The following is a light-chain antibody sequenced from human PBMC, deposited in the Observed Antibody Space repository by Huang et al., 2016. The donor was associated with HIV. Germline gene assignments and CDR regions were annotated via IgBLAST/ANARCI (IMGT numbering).Light chain of an antibody. CDR1: QSVTNTY. CDR3: QQYGSSPLT. CDR2: DAS. Sequence: EIVLTQSPDTLSLSPGERATLSCRASQSVTNTYLAWYQQIPGQAPMLLIYDASSRATGIPDRCSGSGSGTDFTLTISRLESEDFAVYYCQQYGSSPLTFGGGTKVEIK. J-gene: IGKJ4*01. V-gene: IGKV3-20*01.